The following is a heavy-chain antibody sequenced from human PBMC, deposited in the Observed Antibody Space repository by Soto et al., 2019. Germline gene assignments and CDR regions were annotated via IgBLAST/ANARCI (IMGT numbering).Heavy chain of an antibody. D-gene: IGHD4-17*01. V-gene: IGHV4-59*01. CDR2: IYYSGST. J-gene: IGHJ4*02. Sequence: PSETLSLTCAVYGGSLSGYYWSWIRQPPGKGLEWIGYIYYSGSTNYNPSLKSRVTISVDTSKNQFSLKLSSVTAADTAVYYCARRYGASFDYWGQGTLVTVSS. CDR1: GGSLSGYY. CDR3: ARRYGASFDY.